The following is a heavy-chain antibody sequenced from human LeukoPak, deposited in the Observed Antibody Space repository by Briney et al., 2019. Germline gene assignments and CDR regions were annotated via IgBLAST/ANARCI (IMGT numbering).Heavy chain of an antibody. J-gene: IGHJ6*03. D-gene: IGHD6-13*01. V-gene: IGHV4-34*01. CDR2: INHSGST. CDR1: GGSFSGYY. Sequence: MPSETLSLTCAVYGGSFSGYYWSWIRQPPGKGLEWIGEINHSGSTNYNPSLKSRVTISVDTSKNQFSLKLSSVTAADTAVYYCARHIGLIGYSSSWYNYYYYYMDVWGKGTTVTISS. CDR3: ARHIGLIGYSSSWYNYYYYYMDV.